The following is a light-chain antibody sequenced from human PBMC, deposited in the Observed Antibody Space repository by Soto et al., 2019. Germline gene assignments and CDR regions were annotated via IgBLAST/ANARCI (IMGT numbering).Light chain of an antibody. J-gene: IGKJ1*01. CDR1: QSVSSSH. Sequence: EIVYTGCRRTMYLTPGERATLSCRASQSVSSSHLAWYQHKPGQAPRLLIYSASSRATGIPDRFSGSGSGTDFTLTISRLEPEDFAVYYCQRYGAFGQGTKVDIK. V-gene: IGKV3-20*01. CDR2: SAS. CDR3: QRYGA.